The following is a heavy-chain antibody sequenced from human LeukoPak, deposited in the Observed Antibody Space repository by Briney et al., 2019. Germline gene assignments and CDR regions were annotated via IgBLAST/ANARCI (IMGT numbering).Heavy chain of an antibody. CDR3: ARDLGPYYYGSGTPG. CDR2: ISSSSSYI. V-gene: IGHV3-21*01. J-gene: IGHJ4*02. D-gene: IGHD3-10*01. Sequence: GGSLRLSCAASGFTFSSYSMNWVRQAPGKGLEWVSSISSSSSYIYYADSVKGRFTISRDNAKNSLYLQMNSLRAEDTAVYYCARDLGPYYYGSGTPGWGQGTLVTVS. CDR1: GFTFSSYS.